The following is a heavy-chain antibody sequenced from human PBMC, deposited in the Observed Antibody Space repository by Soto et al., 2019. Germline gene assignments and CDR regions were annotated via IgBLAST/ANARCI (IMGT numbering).Heavy chain of an antibody. CDR3: ARFGRGSGSYYYYYGMDV. D-gene: IGHD3-10*01. Sequence: PGESLKISCKGSGYSFTSYWISWVRQMPGKGLEWMGRIDPSDSYTNYSPSFQGHVTISADKSISTAYLQWSSLKASDTAMYYCARFGRGSGSYYYYYGMDVWGQGTTVTVS. CDR1: GYSFTSYW. CDR2: IDPSDSYT. J-gene: IGHJ6*02. V-gene: IGHV5-10-1*01.